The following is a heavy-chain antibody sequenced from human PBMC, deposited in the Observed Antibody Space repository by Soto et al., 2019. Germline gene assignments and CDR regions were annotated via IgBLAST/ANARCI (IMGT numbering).Heavy chain of an antibody. D-gene: IGHD1-26*01. CDR3: ARAPVGAHIDY. Sequence: AASVKVSCKASGYTFTSYDINWVRQATGQGLEWMGWMNPNSGNTGYAQKFQGRVSMTRDTSISTAYMDLSSLRSEDTAVYYCARAPVGAHIDYWGQGTLVTVSS. CDR1: GYTFTSYD. CDR2: MNPNSGNT. V-gene: IGHV1-8*01. J-gene: IGHJ4*02.